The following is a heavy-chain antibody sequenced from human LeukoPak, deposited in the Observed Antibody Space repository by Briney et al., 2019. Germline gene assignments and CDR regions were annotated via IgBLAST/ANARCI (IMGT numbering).Heavy chain of an antibody. J-gene: IGHJ4*02. CDR3: ARDPYYYDSSGYSDDY. Sequence: SETLSLTCTVSGGSISSSSYYWGWIRQPPGKGLEWIRSIYYSGSTYYNPSLKSRVSISVDTSKNQFSLKLSSVTAADTAVYYCARDPYYYDSSGYSDDYWGQGTLVTVSS. CDR2: IYYSGST. V-gene: IGHV4-39*07. D-gene: IGHD3-22*01. CDR1: GGSISSSSYY.